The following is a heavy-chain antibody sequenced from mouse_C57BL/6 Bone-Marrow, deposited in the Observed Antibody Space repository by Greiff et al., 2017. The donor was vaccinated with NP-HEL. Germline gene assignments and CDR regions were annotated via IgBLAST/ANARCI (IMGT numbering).Heavy chain of an antibody. J-gene: IGHJ2*01. CDR1: GFSLTSYG. CDR2: IWSGGST. CDR3: ARNYDYDADFDY. V-gene: IGHV2-2*01. D-gene: IGHD2-4*01. Sequence: QVQLKQSGPGLVQPSQSLSITCTVSGFSLTSYGVHWVRQSPGKGLEWLGVIWSGGSTDYNAAFISRLSISKDNSKSQVFFKMNSLQADDTAIYYCARNYDYDADFDYWGQGTTLTVSS.